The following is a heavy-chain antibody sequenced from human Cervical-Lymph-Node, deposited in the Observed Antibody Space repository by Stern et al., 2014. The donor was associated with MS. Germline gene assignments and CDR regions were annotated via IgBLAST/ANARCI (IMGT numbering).Heavy chain of an antibody. V-gene: IGHV1-18*01. CDR2: ISAYNGNP. J-gene: IGHJ6*02. Sequence: VQLVQSGAEVKKPGASVKASCKASGYTFTSYGISWVRQAPGQGLEWMGWISAYNGNPNYAQKLQGRVTMTTDTSTSTAYMELRSLRSDDTAVYYCARESRYSSGYRDYYYYGMDVWGQGTTVTVSS. CDR3: ARESRYSSGYRDYYYYGMDV. D-gene: IGHD6-19*01. CDR1: GYTFTSYG.